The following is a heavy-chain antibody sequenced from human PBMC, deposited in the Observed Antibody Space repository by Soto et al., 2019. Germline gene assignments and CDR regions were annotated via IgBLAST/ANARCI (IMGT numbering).Heavy chain of an antibody. V-gene: IGHV1-18*01. J-gene: IGHJ4*02. CDR2: ISAHNGNT. Sequence: QVHLVQSGAEVKKPGASVKVSCKGSGYTFTSYGITWVRQAPGQGLEWMGWISAHNGNTDYAQKLQGRVTVTRDTPTGAAYMELRSLITDDTAVYYCARGRYGDYWGQGALVTVSS. D-gene: IGHD1-1*01. CDR3: ARGRYGDY. CDR1: GYTFTSYG.